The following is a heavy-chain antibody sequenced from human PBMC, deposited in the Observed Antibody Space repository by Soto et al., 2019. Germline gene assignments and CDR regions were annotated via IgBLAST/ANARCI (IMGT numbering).Heavy chain of an antibody. D-gene: IGHD6-19*01. CDR1: GFTFSVYS. CDR2: MTSDMKTI. J-gene: IGHJ4*02. Sequence: EVQLVESGGGLVQPGGSLRLSCAASGFTFSVYSMNWIRQAPGKGLQWVSYMTSDMKTIHYADSVKGRFTISRDNAKNLVDLEMTGLRDEDTAVYYCARSVEGHFDYWGEGALVTVSS. CDR3: ARSVEGHFDY. V-gene: IGHV3-48*02.